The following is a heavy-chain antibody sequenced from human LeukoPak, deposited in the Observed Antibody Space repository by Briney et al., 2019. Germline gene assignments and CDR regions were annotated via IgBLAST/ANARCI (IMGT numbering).Heavy chain of an antibody. CDR2: ISSNGGST. D-gene: IGHD3-10*01. Sequence: GGSLRLSCAASGFTFSVSVMHWVRQAPGKGLEYVSVISSNGGSTSYANSVKGRFTISRDNSKNTLYLQMGSLRAEDMAVHYCARDLSGGGLDYWGQGTLVTVSS. CDR3: ARDLSGGGLDY. V-gene: IGHV3-64*01. CDR1: GFTFSVSV. J-gene: IGHJ4*02.